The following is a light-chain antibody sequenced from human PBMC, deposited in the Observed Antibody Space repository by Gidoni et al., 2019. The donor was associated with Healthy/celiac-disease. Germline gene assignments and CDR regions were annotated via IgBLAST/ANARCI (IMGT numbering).Light chain of an antibody. Sequence: QSVLTQPPSVSAAPGQKVTISCSGSSSNIGNNYVPWYQQLPGTAPKLLIYDNNKRPSGIPDRFSGSKSGTSATLGITGLQTGDEADYYCGTWDSSLSAYVFGTGTKVTGL. CDR1: SSNIGNNY. CDR3: GTWDSSLSAYV. V-gene: IGLV1-51*01. J-gene: IGLJ1*01. CDR2: DNN.